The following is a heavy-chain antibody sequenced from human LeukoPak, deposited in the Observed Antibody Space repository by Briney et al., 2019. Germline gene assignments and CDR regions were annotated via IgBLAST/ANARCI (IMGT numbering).Heavy chain of an antibody. Sequence: GGSLRLSCAAAGFTFNNYWMHWVRQAPGEGLVWISRINSDGRSTNYADSVKGRFNISRDDAKNTLYLQMNSLRAEDTAVYYCAAAVAAAPGAYWGQGTLVTVSS. CDR1: GFTFNNYW. CDR2: INSDGRST. D-gene: IGHD6-13*01. CDR3: AAAVAAAPGAY. V-gene: IGHV3-74*01. J-gene: IGHJ4*02.